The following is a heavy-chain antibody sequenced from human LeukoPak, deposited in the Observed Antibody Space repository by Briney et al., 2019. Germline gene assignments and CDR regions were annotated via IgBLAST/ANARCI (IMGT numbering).Heavy chain of an antibody. CDR2: INHSGST. V-gene: IGHV4-34*01. Sequence: PSETLSLTCAVYGGPFSGYYWSWIRQPPGKGLEWIGEINHSGSTNYNPSLKSRVTISVDTSKNQFSLKLSSVTAADTAVYYCARGRRGRVRIAVAGTSPFDYWGQGTLVTVSS. J-gene: IGHJ4*02. CDR3: ARGRRGRVRIAVAGTSPFDY. D-gene: IGHD6-19*01. CDR1: GGPFSGYY.